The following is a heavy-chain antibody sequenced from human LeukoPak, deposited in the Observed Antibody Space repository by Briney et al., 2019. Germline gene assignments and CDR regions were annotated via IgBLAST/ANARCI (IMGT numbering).Heavy chain of an antibody. Sequence: WGALRLSCAASGFTFSSYAMSWVRQAPGKGLEWVSAISGSGGSTYYADSVKGRFTIPRDNSKNTLYLQMNSLRAEDTAVYYCAKSHIVVVITRYDYWGQGTLVTVSS. CDR3: AKSHIVVVITRYDY. V-gene: IGHV3-23*01. CDR2: ISGSGGST. J-gene: IGHJ4*02. CDR1: GFTFSSYA. D-gene: IGHD3-22*01.